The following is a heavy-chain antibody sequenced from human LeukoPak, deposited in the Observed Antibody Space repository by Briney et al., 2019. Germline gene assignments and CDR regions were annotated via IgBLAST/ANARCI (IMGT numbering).Heavy chain of an antibody. J-gene: IGHJ4*02. CDR1: GFTFDDYA. D-gene: IGHD3-10*01. CDR3: AKGDSTMVPSYFDY. V-gene: IGHV3-9*03. CDR2: ISWNSGSI. Sequence: PGRSLRLSCAASGFTFDDYAMHWVRQAPGKGLEWVSGISWNSGSIGYADSVKGRFTISRDNAKNSLYLQMNSLRAEDMALYYCAKGDSTMVPSYFDYWGQGTLVTVSS.